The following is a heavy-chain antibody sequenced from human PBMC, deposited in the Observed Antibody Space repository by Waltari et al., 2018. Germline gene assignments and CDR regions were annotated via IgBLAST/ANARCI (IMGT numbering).Heavy chain of an antibody. CDR2: NSYDGNKQ. CDR3: ARSRTSSIYFGMDV. CDR1: GFPFGHYP. Sequence: QVHVVESGGGVVQPGKSLRLSLTSGFPFGHYPFHWVRQAPGKGLQWVAVNSYDGNKQFYEDSVKGRFFISRGDPDNSISLQMNSLRPEDTAVYYCARSRTSSIYFGMDVWGQGTTVTVS. D-gene: IGHD6-6*01. J-gene: IGHJ6*02. V-gene: IGHV3-30-3*01.